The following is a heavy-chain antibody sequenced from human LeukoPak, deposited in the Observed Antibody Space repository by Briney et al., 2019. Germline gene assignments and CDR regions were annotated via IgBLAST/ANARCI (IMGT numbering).Heavy chain of an antibody. J-gene: IGHJ2*01. V-gene: IGHV3-21*01. CDR1: GFTFSSYS. D-gene: IGHD2/OR15-2a*01. Sequence: GGSLRLSCAASGFTFSSYSMNWVRQAPGKGLEWVSSISSSSSYIYYADSVKGRITISRGNAKNSLYLQMNSLRAEDTAVYYCARGFKNAWYFDLWGRGTLVTVSS. CDR2: ISSSSSYI. CDR3: ARGFKNAWYFDL.